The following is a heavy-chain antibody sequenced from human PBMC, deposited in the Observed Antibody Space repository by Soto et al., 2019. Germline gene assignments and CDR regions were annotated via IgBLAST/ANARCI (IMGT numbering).Heavy chain of an antibody. CDR3: AKDRHDILTGYYYYMDV. Sequence: GGSLRLSCAASGFTFSSYGMHWVRQAPGKGLEWVAVISYDGSNKYYADSVKGRFTISRDNSKNTLYLQMNSLRAEDTAVYYCAKDRHDILTGYYYYMDVWGKGTTVTVSS. CDR2: ISYDGSNK. CDR1: GFTFSSYG. D-gene: IGHD3-9*01. J-gene: IGHJ6*03. V-gene: IGHV3-30*18.